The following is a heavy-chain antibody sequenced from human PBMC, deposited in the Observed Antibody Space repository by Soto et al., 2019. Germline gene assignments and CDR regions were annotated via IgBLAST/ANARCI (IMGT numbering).Heavy chain of an antibody. Sequence: ALVKVSCKASGCTFTGYYMHWVRQAPGQGLEWMGWINPNSGGTNYAQKFQGWVTMTRDTSISTAYMGLSRLRSDDTAVYYCARSHPEDTYGDYLFDYWGQGTLVTVSS. CDR3: ARSHPEDTYGDYLFDY. V-gene: IGHV1-2*04. D-gene: IGHD4-17*01. CDR2: INPNSGGT. CDR1: GCTFTGYY. J-gene: IGHJ4*02.